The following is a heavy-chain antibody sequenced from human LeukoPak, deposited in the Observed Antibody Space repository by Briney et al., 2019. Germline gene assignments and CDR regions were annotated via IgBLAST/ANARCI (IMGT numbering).Heavy chain of an antibody. Sequence: GASVKVSCKGSGYTFSGYYMHWVRQAPGQGFEWMGWINYNSGATNYAQALQGRVTMTRDTSITIFYMELSSLRSDDTAVYYCARALRYDDSSGYYAYWGQGTLVTVSS. CDR2: INYNSGAT. V-gene: IGHV1-2*02. D-gene: IGHD3-22*01. CDR1: GYTFSGYY. J-gene: IGHJ4*02. CDR3: ARALRYDDSSGYYAY.